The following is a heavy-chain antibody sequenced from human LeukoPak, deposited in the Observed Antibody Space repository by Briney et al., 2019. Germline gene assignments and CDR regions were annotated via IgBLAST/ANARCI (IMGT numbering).Heavy chain of an antibody. Sequence: SETLSLTCTVSSVSISSSPHFWAWIRQSPGKGLEWIGSISYSGTTYYNPSLKSRVTISVDTSKNQFSLKLSSVTAADTAVYYCARAYYPYSSGWYWFDPWGQGTLVTVSS. J-gene: IGHJ5*02. CDR3: ARAYYPYSSGWYWFDP. CDR1: SVSISSSPHF. D-gene: IGHD6-19*01. V-gene: IGHV4-39*07. CDR2: ISYSGTT.